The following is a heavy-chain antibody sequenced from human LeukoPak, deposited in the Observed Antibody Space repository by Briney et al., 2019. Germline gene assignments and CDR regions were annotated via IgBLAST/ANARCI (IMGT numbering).Heavy chain of an antibody. CDR2: IHLSGNS. J-gene: IGHJ5*02. CDR3: TRGHWGLQS. D-gene: IGHD7-27*01. Sequence: SETLSLTCTVSGASVTDYYWSWIRQSPGKGLEWISYIHLSGNSDYNPSLRSRVTTSLDTSKNQFSLNLISVTAADTAVYYCTRGHWGLQSWSQGTLVTVSS. V-gene: IGHV4-59*02. CDR1: GASVTDYY.